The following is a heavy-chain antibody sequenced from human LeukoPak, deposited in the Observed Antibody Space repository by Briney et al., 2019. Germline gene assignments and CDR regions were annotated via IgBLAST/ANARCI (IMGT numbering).Heavy chain of an antibody. CDR1: DGSVSSSSYY. V-gene: IGHV4-39*01. J-gene: IGHJ4*02. CDR2: IFYSETT. CDR3: ARGQWLVPLAL. D-gene: IGHD6-19*01. Sequence: SETLSLTCTVSDGSVSSSSYYWGWIRQPPGKGLAWIGSIFYSETTYYSPSLKSRITISVDTYTKQFSLKLSSVTAADTAVYFCARGQWLVPLALWGQGILVTVSS.